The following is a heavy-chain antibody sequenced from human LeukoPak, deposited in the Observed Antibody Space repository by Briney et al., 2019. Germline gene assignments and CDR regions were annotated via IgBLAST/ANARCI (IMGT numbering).Heavy chain of an antibody. V-gene: IGHV3-30*02. CDR2: IRYDGSNK. J-gene: IGHJ4*02. D-gene: IGHD1-26*01. CDR3: AREWEL. Sequence: GGSLRLSCAGSGFIFRDYAMTWVRQAPGKGLEWVAFIRYDGSNKYYADSVKGRFTTSRDNSKNTLYLQMNSLRAEDTAVYYCAREWELRGQGTLVTVSS. CDR1: GFIFRDYA.